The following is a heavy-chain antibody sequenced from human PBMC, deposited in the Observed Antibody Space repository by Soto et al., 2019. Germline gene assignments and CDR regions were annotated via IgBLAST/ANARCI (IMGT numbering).Heavy chain of an antibody. V-gene: IGHV4-61*01. CDR1: GGSVSSGSYY. Sequence: SETLSLTCTVSGGSVSSGSYYWSWIRQPPGKGLEWIGYIYYSGSTNYNPSLKSRVTISVDTSKNQFSLKLSSVTAADTAVYYCARDPNTYYYDSSGFGAFDIWGQGTMVTVS. CDR3: ARDPNTYYYDSSGFGAFDI. J-gene: IGHJ3*02. D-gene: IGHD3-22*01. CDR2: IYYSGST.